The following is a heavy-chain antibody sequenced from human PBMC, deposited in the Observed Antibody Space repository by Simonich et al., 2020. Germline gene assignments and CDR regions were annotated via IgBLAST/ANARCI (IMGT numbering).Heavy chain of an antibody. Sequence: QVQLVQSGAEVKKPGASVKVSCKASGYTFTGYYMHWVRQAPGQGLEGMGGINPKSGGTNYAQKFQGRVTMTRDTSISTAYMELSRLRSDDTAVYYCARGALTGDYYYMDVWGKGTTVTVSS. D-gene: IGHD7-27*01. CDR3: ARGALTGDYYYMDV. J-gene: IGHJ6*03. V-gene: IGHV1-2*02. CDR2: INPKSGGT. CDR1: GYTFTGYY.